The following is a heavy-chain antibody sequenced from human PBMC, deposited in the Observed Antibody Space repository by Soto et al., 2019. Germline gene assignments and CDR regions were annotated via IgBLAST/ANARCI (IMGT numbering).Heavy chain of an antibody. CDR2: ISYDGSNK. D-gene: IGHD2-8*02. J-gene: IGHJ6*02. Sequence: QVQLVESGGGVVQPGRSLRLSCAASGFTFSSYAMHWVRQAPGRGLEWVAVISYDGSNKYYADSVKGRFTISRDNSKNTLYLQMNSLRAEATAVYYCARDKAYWYYYYYGMDAWGQGTTVTVSS. CDR3: ARDKAYWYYYYYGMDA. V-gene: IGHV3-30-3*01. CDR1: GFTFSSYA.